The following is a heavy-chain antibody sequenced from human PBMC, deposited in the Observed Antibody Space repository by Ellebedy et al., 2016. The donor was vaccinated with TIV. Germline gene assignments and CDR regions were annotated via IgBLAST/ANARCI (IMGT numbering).Heavy chain of an antibody. CDR2: ISSSSSYI. CDR3: ARGQQLVRGFPGGMDV. D-gene: IGHD6-13*01. CDR1: GFTFSSYS. V-gene: IGHV3-21*01. Sequence: PGGSLRLSCAASGFTFSSYSMNWVRQAPGKGLEWVSSISSSSSYIYYADSVKGRFTISRDNAKNSLYLQMNSLRAEDTAVYYCARGQQLVRGFPGGMDVWGQGTTVTVSS. J-gene: IGHJ6*02.